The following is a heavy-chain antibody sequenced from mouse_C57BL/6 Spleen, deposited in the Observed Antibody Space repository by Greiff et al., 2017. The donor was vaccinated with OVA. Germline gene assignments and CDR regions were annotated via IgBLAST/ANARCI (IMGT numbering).Heavy chain of an antibody. CDR3: TREYSAYAYWYFDD. CDR1: GYTFTDYE. Sequence: QVQLQQSGAELVRPGASVTLSCKASGYTFTDYEMHWVKQPPVHGLEWIGAIDPETGGTAYNQRFMGKAILTADKSSSTAYMSLSSLTSEDSAVDYCTREYSAYAYWYFDDWGTGTTVTVSS. CDR2: IDPETGGT. D-gene: IGHD2-12*01. V-gene: IGHV1-15*01. J-gene: IGHJ1*03.